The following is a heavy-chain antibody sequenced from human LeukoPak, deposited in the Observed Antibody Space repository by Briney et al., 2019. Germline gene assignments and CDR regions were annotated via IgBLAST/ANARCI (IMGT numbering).Heavy chain of an antibody. V-gene: IGHV4-59*01. CDR1: GGSISSYY. CDR2: IYYSGST. J-gene: IGHJ4*02. CDR3: ARVDYYDSSGYVDY. D-gene: IGHD3-22*01. Sequence: SETLSLTCTVSGGSISSYYWSWIRLPPGKGLEWIGYIYYSGSTNYNPSLRSRVTIAVDTSKNQFSLKLSSVTAADTAVYYCARVDYYDSSGYVDYWGQGTLVTVSS.